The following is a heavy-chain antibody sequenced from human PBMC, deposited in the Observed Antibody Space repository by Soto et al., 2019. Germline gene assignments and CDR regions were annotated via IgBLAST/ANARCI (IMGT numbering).Heavy chain of an antibody. D-gene: IGHD6-13*01. CDR1: GFTFSSYS. J-gene: IGHJ4*02. CDR2: ISSSSSTM. CDR3: ARDPYSSSWFNSDY. Sequence: EVQLVESGGGLVQPGGSLRLSCAASGFTFSSYSMNWVRQAPGKGLEWVSYISSSSSTMYYADSVKGRFTISRDNAKNSLYLQMKSLRDEDKAVYYCARDPYSSSWFNSDYWGQGTLVTVSS. V-gene: IGHV3-48*02.